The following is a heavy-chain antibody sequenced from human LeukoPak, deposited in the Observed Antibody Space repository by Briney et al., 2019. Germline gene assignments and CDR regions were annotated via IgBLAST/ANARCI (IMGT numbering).Heavy chain of an antibody. CDR1: GYTFTNYG. D-gene: IGHD3-10*01. CDR3: ARGSYYGFGDSTGYFDY. J-gene: IGHJ4*02. V-gene: IGHV1-18*01. Sequence: ASVKVSCKASGYTFTNYGISWVRQAPGQGLEWMGWISVYNGNTNYAQKLQGRVTMTTDISTSTTYMELRSLRSDDTAVYFCARGSYYGFGDSTGYFDYWGQGTLVTVSS. CDR2: ISVYNGNT.